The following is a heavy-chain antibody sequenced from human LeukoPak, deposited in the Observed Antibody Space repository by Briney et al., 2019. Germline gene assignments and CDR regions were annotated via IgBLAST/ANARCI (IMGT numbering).Heavy chain of an antibody. CDR1: GFIVSSTY. Sequence: PGGSLRLSCAASGFIVSSTYMSWVRQAPGQGLQWVSVIDPGGSTFYADSVRGRFSISRDSSRNTLYLQMSSLRAEDTAVYYCARAMNGVDVWGKGTTVTDSS. CDR3: ARAMNGVDV. V-gene: IGHV3-53*01. CDR2: IDPGGST. J-gene: IGHJ6*04.